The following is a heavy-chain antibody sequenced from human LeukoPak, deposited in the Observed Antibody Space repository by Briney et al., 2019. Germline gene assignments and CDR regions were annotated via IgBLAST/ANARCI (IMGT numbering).Heavy chain of an antibody. CDR3: AKEPREYCSSTSCPNWIDP. Sequence: PGGSLRLSCAASGVTFSSYAMSWVRQAPGKGLEGVSAISASGGTTYYADSVKGRFTISRDNSKNRLYLQMSSLRAEDPAVYYCAKEPREYCSSTSCPNWIDPWGQGTLVTVSS. CDR1: GVTFSSYA. V-gene: IGHV3-23*01. CDR2: ISASGGTT. J-gene: IGHJ5*02. D-gene: IGHD2-2*01.